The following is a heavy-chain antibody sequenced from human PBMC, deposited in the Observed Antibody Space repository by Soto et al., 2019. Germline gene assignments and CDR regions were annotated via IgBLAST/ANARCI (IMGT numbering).Heavy chain of an antibody. CDR1: GFTFSSYA. CDR2: ITGSGAST. J-gene: IGHJ4*02. V-gene: IGHV3-23*01. D-gene: IGHD6-6*01. CDR3: ANAARVYTPSSGNDF. Sequence: PGGSLRLSCAASGFTFSSYAISWVRQAPGKGLEWVSTITGSGASTYYADSVKGRFTISRDNSENTLYLQMSSLRAEDTAFYYCANAARVYTPSSGNDFRGQG.